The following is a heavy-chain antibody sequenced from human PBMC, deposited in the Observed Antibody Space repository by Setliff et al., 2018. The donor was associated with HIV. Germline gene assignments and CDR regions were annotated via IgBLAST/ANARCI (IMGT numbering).Heavy chain of an antibody. V-gene: IGHV4-39*01. CDR1: GGSINSGGYY. CDR3: ARLAASIAARRRFDY. J-gene: IGHJ4*02. D-gene: IGHD6-6*01. Sequence: SETLSLTCTVSGGSINSGGYYWTWIRQRPGKGLEWIGYIYYSGSSYQNPSLKSRVTISVDTSKNQYSLKLSSVTAADTAVYYCARLAASIAARRRFDYWGQGTLVTVSS. CDR2: IYYSGSS.